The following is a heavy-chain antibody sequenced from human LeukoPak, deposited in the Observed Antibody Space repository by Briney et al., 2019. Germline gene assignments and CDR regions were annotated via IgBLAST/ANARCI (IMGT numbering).Heavy chain of an antibody. V-gene: IGHV3-23*01. CDR3: SRGFCLYYYYGMDV. CDR1: GFTFSSYA. CDR2: ISGSGGST. D-gene: IGHD3-3*01. J-gene: IGHJ6*02. Sequence: PGGSLSLSCAASGFTFSSYAMSWVRQAPGKGLEWVLAISGSGGSTYYADSVKGRFTIYRDNSKNTLYLQMNSLRAEDTAVYYCSRGFCLYYYYGMDVWGQGTTVTVSS.